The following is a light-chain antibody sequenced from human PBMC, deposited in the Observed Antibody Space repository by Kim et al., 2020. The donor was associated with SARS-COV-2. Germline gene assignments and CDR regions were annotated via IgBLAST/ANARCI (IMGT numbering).Light chain of an antibody. V-gene: IGKV3-11*01. CDR1: QSVSNY. CDR2: DTS. CDR3: QQRNNWPPT. J-gene: IGKJ5*01. Sequence: LSPGERATLSCRASQSVSNYLTWYQQKPGQPPRLLIYDTSNRVTGIPARFSGIGSGKDFTLTISSLEPEDFAVYYCQQRNNWPPTFGQGTRLEIK.